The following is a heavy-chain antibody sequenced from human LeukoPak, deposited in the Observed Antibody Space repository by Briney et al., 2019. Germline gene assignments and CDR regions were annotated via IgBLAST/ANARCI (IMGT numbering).Heavy chain of an antibody. Sequence: ASVKVPCKASGYTFTSYDINWVRQAPGQGLEWMGWMNPKSANTGYAQKFQGRVTMTRNTSISTAYMEVTSLRSEDTAVYYCARGPPESSSDYWGQGTLVTVSS. D-gene: IGHD6-13*01. CDR3: ARGPPESSSDY. CDR2: MNPKSANT. CDR1: GYTFTSYD. J-gene: IGHJ4*02. V-gene: IGHV1-8*01.